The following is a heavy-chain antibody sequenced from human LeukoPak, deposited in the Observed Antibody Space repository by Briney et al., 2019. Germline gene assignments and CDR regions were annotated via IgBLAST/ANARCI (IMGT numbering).Heavy chain of an antibody. CDR1: GFTFSSYA. Sequence: QPGRSLKLSCAASGFTFSSYAMHWVRQAPGKGLEWVAVISYDGSNKYYADSVKGRFTISRYNSKNTLYLQMNSLRAEDTAVYYCARDPTAAGLFDYWGQGTLVTVSS. CDR2: ISYDGSNK. CDR3: ARDPTAAGLFDY. V-gene: IGHV3-30*04. D-gene: IGHD6-13*01. J-gene: IGHJ4*02.